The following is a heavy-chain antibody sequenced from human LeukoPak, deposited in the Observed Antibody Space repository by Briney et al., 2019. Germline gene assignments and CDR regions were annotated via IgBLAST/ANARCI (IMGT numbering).Heavy chain of an antibody. V-gene: IGHV3-48*02. D-gene: IGHD3-16*01. J-gene: IGHJ4*02. CDR1: GFTFSTYN. CDR3: ARGETARVDY. Sequence: GGSLRLSCVATGFTFSTYNMNWVRQAPGKGLEWLSYISSGSSTIYYADSVEGRFTISRDTAKNSLYLQMNSLRDEDTAVYYCARGETARVDYWGQGILVTVSS. CDR2: ISSGSSTI.